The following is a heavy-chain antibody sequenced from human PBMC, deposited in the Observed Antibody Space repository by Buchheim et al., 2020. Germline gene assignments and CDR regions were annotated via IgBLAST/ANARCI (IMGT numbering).Heavy chain of an antibody. Sequence: VQLMESGGGLVSPGGSLRLSCTISGFTFSQASMTWVRQAPGEGLEWVGRIRSNNDGGTTDYAAFVKCRFTISRDDLKKTLYLEMNRLETEDTAVYFCARLNYYDFWSENRYWGQGT. J-gene: IGHJ1*01. CDR2: IRSNNDGGTT. CDR1: GFTFSQAS. D-gene: IGHD3-3*01. CDR3: ARLNYYDFWSENRY. V-gene: IGHV3-15*01.